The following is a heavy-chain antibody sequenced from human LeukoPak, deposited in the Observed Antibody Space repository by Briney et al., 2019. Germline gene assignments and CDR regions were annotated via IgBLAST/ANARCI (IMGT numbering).Heavy chain of an antibody. CDR1: GFTFSSYG. CDR3: AKVRANRFASFDY. D-gene: IGHD1/OR15-1a*01. CDR2: ISGSGGTT. V-gene: IGHV3-23*01. J-gene: IGHJ4*02. Sequence: PGGSLRLSCAASGFTFSSYGMSWVRQAPGKGLGWVSGISGSGGTTYYADSVKGRFTISRDNSKITLYLQMNSLRAEDTAVYYCAKVRANRFASFDYWGQGTLVTVSS.